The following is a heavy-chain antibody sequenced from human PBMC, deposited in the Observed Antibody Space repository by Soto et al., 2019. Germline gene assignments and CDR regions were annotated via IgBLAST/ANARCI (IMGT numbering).Heavy chain of an antibody. V-gene: IGHV3-74*01. Sequence: TGGSLRLSCAASGFTFSSYWMHWVRQAPGKGLVWVSRISSDVSSTSYADSVEGRFTISRDNAKNTLYLQMDSLRAEDTAVYYCARGIGYSAQDSWGQGTLVTVSS. CDR2: ISSDVSST. J-gene: IGHJ4*02. CDR3: ARGIGYSAQDS. CDR1: GFTFSSYW. D-gene: IGHD1-1*01.